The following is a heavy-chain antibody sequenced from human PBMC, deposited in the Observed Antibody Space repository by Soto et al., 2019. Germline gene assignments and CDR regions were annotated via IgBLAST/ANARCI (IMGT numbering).Heavy chain of an antibody. CDR3: TRDTFGARDY. CDR1: GFTFSGDW. Sequence: GVSLRLCCTDAGFTFSGDWMHWVRQAPGKGLVWVSRIDPYETGISYADSVKGRFTISRDNAKSTLYLQMNSLRVEDTAVYYCTRDTFGARDYWGQGTLVTVSS. CDR2: IDPYETGI. V-gene: IGHV3-74*01. D-gene: IGHD3-10*01. J-gene: IGHJ4*02.